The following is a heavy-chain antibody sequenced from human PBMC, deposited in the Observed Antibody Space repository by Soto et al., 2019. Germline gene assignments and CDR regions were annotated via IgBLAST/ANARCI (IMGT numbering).Heavy chain of an antibody. CDR1: GGTFSSYA. V-gene: IGHV1-69*13. J-gene: IGHJ3*02. D-gene: IGHD1-26*01. CDR3: ARAESNIVGAPFGAFDI. Sequence: SVKVSCKASGGTFSSYAISWVRQAPGQGLEWMGGIIPIFGTATYAQKFQGRVTITADESTSTAYMELSSLRSEDTAVYYCARAESNIVGAPFGAFDIWGQGTMVTVSS. CDR2: IIPIFGTA.